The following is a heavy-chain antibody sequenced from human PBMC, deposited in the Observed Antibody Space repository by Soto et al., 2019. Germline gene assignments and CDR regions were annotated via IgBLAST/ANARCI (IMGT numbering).Heavy chain of an antibody. CDR2: IIPIFGTA. Sequence: SVKVSCKASGGTFSSYAISWVRQAPGQGLEWMGGIIPIFGTANYAQKFQGRVTITADESTSTAYMELSSLRSEDTAVYYCARYEISVRGVIKYGMDVWGQGTKVTVYS. D-gene: IGHD3-10*01. CDR1: GGTFSSYA. J-gene: IGHJ6*02. CDR3: ARYEISVRGVIKYGMDV. V-gene: IGHV1-69*13.